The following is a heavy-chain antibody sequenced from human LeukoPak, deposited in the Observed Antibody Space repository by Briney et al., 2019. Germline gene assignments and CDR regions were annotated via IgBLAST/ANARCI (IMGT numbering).Heavy chain of an antibody. D-gene: IGHD5-24*01. CDR2: KSYDGDKE. CDR1: GFTFNSFT. J-gene: IGHJ5*01. V-gene: IGHV3-30-3*01. Sequence: GTSLRLSWAASGFTFNSFTIHWVRQVPGKGREWVAVKSYDGDKEPYADSVKGRFTDSTDNSKNTLYLQMTSLRAEDTAVYYCASSGDDARDGYNFHSWGREPWSPSPQ. CDR3: ASSGDDARDGYNFHS.